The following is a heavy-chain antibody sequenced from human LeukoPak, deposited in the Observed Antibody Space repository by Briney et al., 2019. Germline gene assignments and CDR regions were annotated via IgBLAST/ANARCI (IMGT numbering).Heavy chain of an antibody. J-gene: IGHJ4*02. D-gene: IGHD4-17*01. Sequence: GRSLRLSCAASGFTFSSYAMHWVRQAPGKGLEWMTIISYDGSNKYYADSVKGRFTISRDNSKNTLYLQMNSLRAEDTAVYYCARDGHDYGDGGGWSQGTLVTVSS. CDR1: GFTFSSYA. V-gene: IGHV3-30*04. CDR2: ISYDGSNK. CDR3: ARDGHDYGDGGG.